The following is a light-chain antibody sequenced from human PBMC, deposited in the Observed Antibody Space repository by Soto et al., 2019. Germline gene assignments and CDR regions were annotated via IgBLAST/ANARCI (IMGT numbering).Light chain of an antibody. CDR3: MQALQSPLT. Sequence: DVVMTQSPLSLPVTPGEPASISCRSSPSLLHSDGYNYLAWFLQRPGQSTQLLIYLGSNRASGVPDRFSGSGSGTEFTLKISRVEAEDVGVYYCMQALQSPLTFGGGTKVEIK. CDR2: LGS. CDR1: PSLLHSDGYNY. J-gene: IGKJ4*01. V-gene: IGKV2-28*01.